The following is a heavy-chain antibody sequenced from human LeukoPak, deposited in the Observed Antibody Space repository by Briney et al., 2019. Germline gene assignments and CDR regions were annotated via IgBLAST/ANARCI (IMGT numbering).Heavy chain of an antibody. CDR1: GFTVSSNY. CDR2: IYSDGNT. CDR3: ARAGYGDLDY. Sequence: GGSLRLSCAASGFTVSSNYMSWVRQAPGKGLEWVSVIYSDGNTYYADSVKGRFTISRDNSKNTLYLQMNSLRAEDTAVYYCARAGYGDLDYWGQGTLVTVSS. J-gene: IGHJ4*02. D-gene: IGHD4-17*01. V-gene: IGHV3-53*05.